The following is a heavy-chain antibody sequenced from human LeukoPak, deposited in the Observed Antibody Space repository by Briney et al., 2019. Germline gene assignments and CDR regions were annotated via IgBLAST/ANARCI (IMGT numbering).Heavy chain of an antibody. D-gene: IGHD3-10*01. Sequence: GRSLRLSWAASGFTFSSYAMHWVRQAPGKGLEWVAVISYDGSNKYYADSVKGRFTISRDNSKNTLYLQMNSLRAEDTAVYYCARSQGYYGSGSYSEGNWFDPWAQGTLVTVSS. CDR3: ARSQGYYGSGSYSEGNWFDP. V-gene: IGHV3-30*04. J-gene: IGHJ5*02. CDR2: ISYDGSNK. CDR1: GFTFSSYA.